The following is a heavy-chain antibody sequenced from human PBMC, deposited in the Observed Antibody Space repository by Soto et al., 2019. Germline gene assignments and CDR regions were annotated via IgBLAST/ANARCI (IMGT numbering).Heavy chain of an antibody. J-gene: IGHJ6*02. V-gene: IGHV1-18*01. CDR1: GYTFTSYG. CDR3: ARDTVAXIVLMVYATYYYYGMDV. D-gene: IGHD2-8*01. Sequence: ASVKVSCKASGYTFTSYGISWVRQAPGQGLEWMGWISAYNGNTNYAQKLQGRVTMTTDTSTSTAYMELRSLRSDDTAVYYCARDTVAXIVLMVYATYYYYGMDVWGQGTTVTVSS. CDR2: ISAYNGNT.